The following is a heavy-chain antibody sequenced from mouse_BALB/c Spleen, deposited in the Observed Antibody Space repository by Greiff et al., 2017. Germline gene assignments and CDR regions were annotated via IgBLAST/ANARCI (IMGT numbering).Heavy chain of an antibody. CDR1: GYTFTDYN. J-gene: IGHJ4*01. CDR3: ARKILYYYAMDY. Sequence: VQLQQSGPELVKPGASVKISCKASGYTFTDYNMHWVKQSHGKSLEWIGYIYPYNGGTGYNQKFKSKATLTVDNSSSTAYMELRSLTSEDSAVYYCARKILYYYAMDYWGQGTSVTVSS. V-gene: IGHV1S29*02. CDR2: IYPYNGGT.